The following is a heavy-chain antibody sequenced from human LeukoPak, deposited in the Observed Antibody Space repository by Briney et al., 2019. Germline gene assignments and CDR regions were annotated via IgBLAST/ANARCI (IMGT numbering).Heavy chain of an antibody. J-gene: IGHJ6*03. CDR3: ARHLASIVGDNYYYYMDV. V-gene: IGHV5-51*01. CDR1: GYGFTSYW. CDR2: IYPGDSDT. D-gene: IGHD1-26*01. Sequence: GESLKISCKGSGYGFTSYWIGWVRQMPGKGLEWMGIIYPGDSDTRYSPSFQGQVTISADKSISTAYLQWSSLKASDTAMYHCARHLASIVGDNYYYYMDVWGKGTTVTVSS.